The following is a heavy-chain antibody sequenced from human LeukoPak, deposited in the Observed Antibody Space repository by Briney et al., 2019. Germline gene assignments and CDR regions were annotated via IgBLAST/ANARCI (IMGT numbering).Heavy chain of an antibody. CDR3: ARVGIVGPTWGYFDY. CDR2: INSDGSST. V-gene: IGHV3-74*01. D-gene: IGHD1-26*01. Sequence: GGSLRLSCAASGFTFSSYWMHWVRQAPGKGLVWVSRINSDGSSTSYADSVKGRFTISRDNAKKSLYLQMNSLRADDTAVYYCARVGIVGPTWGYFDYWGQGTLVTVSS. CDR1: GFTFSSYW. J-gene: IGHJ4*02.